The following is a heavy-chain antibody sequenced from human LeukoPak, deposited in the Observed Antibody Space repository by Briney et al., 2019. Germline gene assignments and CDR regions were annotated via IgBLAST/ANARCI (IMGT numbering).Heavy chain of an antibody. J-gene: IGHJ3*02. D-gene: IGHD3-3*01. Sequence: GGSLRLSCAASGFTFSDYVMSWVRQAPGKGLEWVSYINHDAKFIYYADSVKGRFTISRDNAKNSLYLQMNSLRAEDTAVYYCARDDRITEAFDIWGQGTMVTVSS. V-gene: IGHV3-11*01. CDR2: INHDAKFI. CDR1: GFTFSDYV. CDR3: ARDDRITEAFDI.